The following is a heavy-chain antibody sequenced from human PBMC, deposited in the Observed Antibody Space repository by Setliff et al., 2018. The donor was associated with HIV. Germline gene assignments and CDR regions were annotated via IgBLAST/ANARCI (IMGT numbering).Heavy chain of an antibody. CDR1: GGSISGYY. CDR3: AREHFWSGYYSYDAFDI. Sequence: SETLSLTCTVSGGSISGYYWTWIRQPPGKGLEWIGYIYSSGSTNYNPSLKSRVTISVDTSKNQFSLKLSSATAADTAVYYCAREHFWSGYYSYDAFDIWGQGTMVTVSS. J-gene: IGHJ3*02. D-gene: IGHD3-3*02. CDR2: IYSSGST. V-gene: IGHV4-4*09.